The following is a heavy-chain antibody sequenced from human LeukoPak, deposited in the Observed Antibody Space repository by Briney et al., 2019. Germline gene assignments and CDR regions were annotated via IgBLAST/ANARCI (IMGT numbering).Heavy chain of an antibody. J-gene: IGHJ5*02. CDR1: GYTFTSYG. D-gene: IGHD4-17*01. CDR3: APTTVTSGWFDP. Sequence: ASVKVSCKASGYTFTSYGISWGRQAPGQGLEWMGWINPNSGGTNYAQKFQGRVTITRDTSISTAYMELSRLRSDDTAVYYCAPTTVTSGWFDPWGQGTLVTVSS. V-gene: IGHV1-2*02. CDR2: INPNSGGT.